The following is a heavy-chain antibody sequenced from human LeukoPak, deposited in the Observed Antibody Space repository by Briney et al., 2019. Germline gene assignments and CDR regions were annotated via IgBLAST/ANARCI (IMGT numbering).Heavy chain of an antibody. Sequence: ASVKVSCKASGYTFTSYGISWVRQAPGQGLEWMGWINPNSGGTNYAQKFQGRVTMTRDTSISTAYMELSRLRSDDTAVYYCARGIMVRGVDTYYYYMDVWGKGTTVTISS. CDR2: INPNSGGT. V-gene: IGHV1-2*02. D-gene: IGHD3-10*01. CDR1: GYTFTSYG. CDR3: ARGIMVRGVDTYYYYMDV. J-gene: IGHJ6*03.